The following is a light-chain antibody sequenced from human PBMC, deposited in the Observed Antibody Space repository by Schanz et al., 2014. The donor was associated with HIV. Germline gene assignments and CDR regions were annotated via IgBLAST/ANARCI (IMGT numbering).Light chain of an antibody. CDR3: TPWDDSLNGWV. CDR2: TND. Sequence: QSVLTQPPSASATPGQRVTISCSGGSSNIGSNPLNWNQHVPGAAPKLLIYTNDQRPSGVPERFSASKSGTSASLAISGLQSEDESDYYCTPWDDSLNGWVFGGGTKLTVL. CDR1: SSNIGSNP. J-gene: IGLJ3*02. V-gene: IGLV1-44*01.